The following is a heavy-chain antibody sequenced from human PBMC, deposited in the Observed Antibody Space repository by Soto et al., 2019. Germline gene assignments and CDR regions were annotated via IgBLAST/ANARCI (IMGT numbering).Heavy chain of an antibody. V-gene: IGHV2-70*01. CDR1: GFSLSTSGMC. CDR3: ARTLYQGNSYDSSGYQFDY. J-gene: IGHJ4*02. Sequence: DPTLVNATPSRALSCPFSGFSLSTSGMCVSWIRQPPGKALEWLALIDWDDDKYYSTSLKTRLTISKDTSKNQVVLTMNNMDPVDTATYYSARTLYQGNSYDSSGYQFDYWGEGTLVTVS. CDR2: IDWDDDK. D-gene: IGHD3-22*01.